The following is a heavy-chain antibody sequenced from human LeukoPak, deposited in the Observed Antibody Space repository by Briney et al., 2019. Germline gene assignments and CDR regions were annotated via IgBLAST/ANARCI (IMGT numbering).Heavy chain of an antibody. CDR2: ISYDGSNK. D-gene: IGHD1-1*01. J-gene: IGHJ4*02. V-gene: IGHV3-30-3*01. CDR3: ARDQGSLTTFDY. Sequence: GGSLRLSCAASGFTFSSYAMHWVRQAPGKGLEWVAVISYDGSNKYYADSVKGRFTISRDNSKNTLYLQMNSLRAEDTAVYYCARDQGSLTTFDYWGQGTLVTVSS. CDR1: GFTFSSYA.